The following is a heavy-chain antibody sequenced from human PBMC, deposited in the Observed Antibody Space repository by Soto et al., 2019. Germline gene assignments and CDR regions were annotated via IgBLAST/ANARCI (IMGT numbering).Heavy chain of an antibody. CDR1: GFTVSSKY. D-gene: IGHD3-16*01. CDR2: VYSGGST. V-gene: IGHV3-66*01. J-gene: IGHJ4*02. CDR3: AGGGTYTSAFFY. Sequence: EVQLVESRGGLVQPGGSLRLSCAASGFTVSSKYMSWVRQAPGKGLEWVSVVYSGGSTNNADSVKGRFTISRDNSKNTLFLQMESLRAEDTAVYYCAGGGTYTSAFFYWGQGTLVTVSS.